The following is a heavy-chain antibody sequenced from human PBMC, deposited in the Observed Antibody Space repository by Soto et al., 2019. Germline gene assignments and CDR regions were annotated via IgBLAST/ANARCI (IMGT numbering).Heavy chain of an antibody. CDR2: IYWDDEN. V-gene: IGHV2-5*02. CDR1: GFSLSTSGVG. Sequence: QITLKESGPTLVKPTQTLTLTCTFSGFSLSTSGVGVAWIRQPPGKALEWLALIYWDDENRYRPSLETRLTIXXXTXQTQVVHTMTNMDSVDTATYYCAFLPCSGGSCYWFSYSGMDVWGQGTTVTVSS. J-gene: IGHJ6*02. D-gene: IGHD2-15*01. CDR3: AFLPCSGGSCYWFSYSGMDV.